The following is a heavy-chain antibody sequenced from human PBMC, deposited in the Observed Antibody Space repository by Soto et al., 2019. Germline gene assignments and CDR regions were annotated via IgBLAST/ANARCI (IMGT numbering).Heavy chain of an antibody. D-gene: IGHD6-19*01. V-gene: IGHV2-5*01. CDR1: GFSLSTSGQG. CDR3: AHRPSGWYLFDY. J-gene: IGHJ4*02. CDR2: IYWNDDK. Sequence: QITLKESGPTLVRPTQTLTLTCTFSGFSLSTSGQGVGWIRQPPGKALEWLALIYWNDDKRYSPSLKARLTITKDTSKNQVVLTMTNMDPVDTATYYCAHRPSGWYLFDYWGQGTLVTVSS.